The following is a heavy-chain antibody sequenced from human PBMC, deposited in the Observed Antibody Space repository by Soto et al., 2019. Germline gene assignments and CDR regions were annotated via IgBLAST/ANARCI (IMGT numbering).Heavy chain of an antibody. J-gene: IGHJ2*01. D-gene: IGHD4-17*01. V-gene: IGHV1-69*01. Sequence: QVQLVQSGAEVKKPGSSVKVSCKASGGTFISYAISWVRQAPGQGLEWMGGIIPIFGTANYAQKFQGRVTITADESTSTAYIELSSLSTEDKAVYYCARISATVTTTRGGWYFDLWGRGTLVTVSS. CDR3: ARISATVTTTRGGWYFDL. CDR1: GGTFISYA. CDR2: IIPIFGTA.